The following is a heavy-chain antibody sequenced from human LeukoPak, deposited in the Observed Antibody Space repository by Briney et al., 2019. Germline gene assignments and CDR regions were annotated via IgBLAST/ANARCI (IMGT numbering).Heavy chain of an antibody. CDR2: MNPNSGNT. CDR1: GYTFTSYD. J-gene: IGHJ5*02. V-gene: IGHV1-8*01. Sequence: ASVKVSCKASGYTFTSYDINWVRQATGQGLEWMGWMNPNSGNTGYAQKFQGRVTITADESTSTAYMELSSLRSEDTAVYYCARTPQALDPWGQGTLVTVSS. CDR3: ARTPQALDP.